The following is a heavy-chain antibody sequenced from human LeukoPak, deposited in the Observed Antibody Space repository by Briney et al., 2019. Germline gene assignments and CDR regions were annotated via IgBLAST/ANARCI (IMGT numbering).Heavy chain of an antibody. V-gene: IGHV4-59*11. J-gene: IGHJ4*02. Sequence: SETLSLTCSVSGVFITDHNWSWLRKSPGKGLQWIGSTNYSGGTYTNPSLRSRLTLSLDTCKKQCSLRLTSVTAADTAVYFCARGLSGTYQYYLDYWGQGTQVTVST. CDR2: TNYSGGT. D-gene: IGHD1-26*01. CDR3: ARGLSGTYQYYLDY. CDR1: GVFITDHN.